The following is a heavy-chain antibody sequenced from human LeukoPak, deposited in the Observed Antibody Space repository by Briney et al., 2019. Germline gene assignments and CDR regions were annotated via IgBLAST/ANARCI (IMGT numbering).Heavy chain of an antibody. V-gene: IGHV3-53*01. CDR1: GFTVSSNY. Sequence: GGSLRLSCAASGFTVSSNYMSWVRQAPGKGLEWVSVIYSGGTTYYADSVKGRFAISRDTSKNTLYLQMNGLRAEDTAVYYCARDITSSYGGYLDYWGQGALVTVSS. CDR2: IYSGGTT. D-gene: IGHD5-18*01. J-gene: IGHJ4*02. CDR3: ARDITSSYGGYLDY.